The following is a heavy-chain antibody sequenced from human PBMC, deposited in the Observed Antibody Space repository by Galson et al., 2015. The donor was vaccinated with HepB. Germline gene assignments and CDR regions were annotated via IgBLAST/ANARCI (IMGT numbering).Heavy chain of an antibody. CDR1: GFTFNTNG. V-gene: IGHV3-33*01. J-gene: IGHJ4*02. D-gene: IGHD6-13*01. CDR3: AREAHIAAPACLDS. CDR2: IWSDGSNQ. Sequence: SLRLSCAASGFTFNTNGMHWVRQAPGKGLEWVALIWSDGSNQYYADSVKGRFTISRDNSRNTLYLQMNSLRAEDTALYYCAREAHIAAPACLDSWGQGTLVTVSS.